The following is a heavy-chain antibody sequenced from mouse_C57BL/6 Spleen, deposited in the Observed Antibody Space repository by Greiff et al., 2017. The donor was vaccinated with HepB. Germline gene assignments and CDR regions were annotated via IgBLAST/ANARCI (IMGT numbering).Heavy chain of an antibody. CDR3: ARQTVVATGYFDY. V-gene: IGHV5-17*01. Sequence: EVKLVESGGGLVKPGGSLKLSCAASGFTFSDYGMHWVRQAPEKGLEWVAYISSGSSTIYYADTVKGRFTISRDNAKNTLFLQMTSLRSEDTAVYYCARQTVVATGYFDYWGQGTTLTVSS. J-gene: IGHJ2*01. CDR2: ISSGSSTI. CDR1: GFTFSDYG. D-gene: IGHD1-1*01.